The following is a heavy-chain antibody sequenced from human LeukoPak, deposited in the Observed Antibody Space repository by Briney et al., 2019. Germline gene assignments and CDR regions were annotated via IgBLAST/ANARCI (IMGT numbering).Heavy chain of an antibody. D-gene: IGHD6-13*01. Sequence: SETLSLTCAVCGGSVSSGSYYWSCVRQPPGKGLEWIGYIYYSGSTNYNPPLKSRVTMSVDTSKNQFSLKLSSVTAADTAVYYCARDGGAAGVYFDCWGQGTLVTVSS. V-gene: IGHV4-61*01. CDR2: IYYSGST. CDR1: GGSVSSGSYY. CDR3: ARDGGAAGVYFDC. J-gene: IGHJ4*02.